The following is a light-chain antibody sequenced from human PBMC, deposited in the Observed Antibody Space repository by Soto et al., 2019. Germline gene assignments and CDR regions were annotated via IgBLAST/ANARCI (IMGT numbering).Light chain of an antibody. J-gene: IGLJ2*01. V-gene: IGLV1-47*01. CDR3: SAWDDSLSGRV. CDR2: RNN. CDR1: SSNIGSNY. Sequence: HSVLTQPPSASGTPGQRVTISCSGSSSNIGSNYVSWYQQLPGTAPHLLIYRNNQRPSGVPDRFSGSKSGTSASLAISGLRSEDEADYYCSAWDDSLSGRVFGVGTKLTVL.